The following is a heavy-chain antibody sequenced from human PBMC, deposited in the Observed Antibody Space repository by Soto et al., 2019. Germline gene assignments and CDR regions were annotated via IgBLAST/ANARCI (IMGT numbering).Heavy chain of an antibody. CDR1: GFTFSSYG. V-gene: IGHV3-30*18. CDR2: ISSDGSDK. Sequence: LRLSCAASGFTFSSYGMHWVRQAPGKGLEWVAVISSDGSDKNYADSVKGRFSISRDNSRNTLFLQMNSLRPEDTAVFYCAKEPYDSTGFYYSFHHWGQGTLVTVSS. D-gene: IGHD3-22*01. J-gene: IGHJ4*02. CDR3: AKEPYDSTGFYYSFHH.